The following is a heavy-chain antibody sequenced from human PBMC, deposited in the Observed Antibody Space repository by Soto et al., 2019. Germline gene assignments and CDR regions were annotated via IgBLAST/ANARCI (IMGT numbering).Heavy chain of an antibody. J-gene: IGHJ4*02. CDR1: GGTFSSYA. V-gene: IGHV1-69*01. Sequence: QVQLVQSGAEVKKPGSSVKVSCKASGGTFSSYAISWVRQAPGQGLEWMGGIIPIFGTANYAQKFQGRVTIPADESTSTAYMELSSLRSEDTAVYYCAVDDLGYCSGGSCYSLDYWGQGTLVTVSS. D-gene: IGHD2-15*01. CDR2: IIPIFGTA. CDR3: AVDDLGYCSGGSCYSLDY.